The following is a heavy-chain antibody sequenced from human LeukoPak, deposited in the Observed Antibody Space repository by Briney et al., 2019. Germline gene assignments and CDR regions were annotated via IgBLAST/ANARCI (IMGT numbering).Heavy chain of an antibody. CDR2: ISSSGGTI. J-gene: IGHJ4*02. V-gene: IGHV3-48*03. D-gene: IGHD3-10*01. CDR3: ARGFSVDY. Sequence: PGGSLRLSCAASGFTFSSYEMNWVRQAPGKGLEWVSYISSSGGTIYYADSLKGRFTISRHNAKNSLYLQMNSLRAEDTAVYYCARGFSVDYWGQGTLVTVSS. CDR1: GFTFSSYE.